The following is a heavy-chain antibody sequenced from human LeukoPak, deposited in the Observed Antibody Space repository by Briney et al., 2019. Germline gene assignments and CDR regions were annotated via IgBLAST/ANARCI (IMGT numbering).Heavy chain of an antibody. CDR1: GGSFSGYY. V-gene: IGHV4-34*01. Sequence: SETLSLTCAVYGGSFSGYYWSWIRQPPGKGLEWIGEINHSGSTNYNPSLKSRVTISVDTSKNQFSLKLSSVTAADTAVYYCARVRTDYFDYWGQGTLVTVSS. CDR2: INHSGST. CDR3: ARVRTDYFDY. J-gene: IGHJ4*02.